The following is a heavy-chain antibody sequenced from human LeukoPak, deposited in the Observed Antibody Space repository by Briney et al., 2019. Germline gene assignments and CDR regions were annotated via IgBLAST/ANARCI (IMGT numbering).Heavy chain of an antibody. CDR2: ITHSGAT. D-gene: IGHD1-7*01. CDR3: ARGLRSVTWERELISYQFYGMDV. Sequence: SQTLSLTCAVSGESFNDYYWIWIRQLPGKGLEWIGEITHSGATNYNPSLKNRVTFSIDMSRRQFSLRLRSLTAADTGVFYCARGLRSVTWERELISYQFYGMDVWGQGTTVSVSS. J-gene: IGHJ6*02. V-gene: IGHV4-34*01. CDR1: GESFNDYY.